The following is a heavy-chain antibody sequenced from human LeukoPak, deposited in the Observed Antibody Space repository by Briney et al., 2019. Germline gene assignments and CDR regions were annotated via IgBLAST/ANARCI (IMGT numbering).Heavy chain of an antibody. CDR2: INPNSGGT. CDR1: GYTFTGYY. D-gene: IGHD6-13*01. Sequence: GASVKVSCKASGYTFTGYYMHWVRQAPGRGLEWMGRINPNSGGTNYAQKFQGRVTMTRDTSISTAYMELSRLRSDDTAVYYCARDSRKPGIAAAVAGSWGQGTLVTVSS. V-gene: IGHV1-2*06. CDR3: ARDSRKPGIAAAVAGS. J-gene: IGHJ5*02.